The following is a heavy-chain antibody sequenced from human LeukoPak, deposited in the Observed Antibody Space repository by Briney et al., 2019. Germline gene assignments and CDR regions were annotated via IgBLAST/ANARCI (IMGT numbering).Heavy chain of an antibody. Sequence: PGVSVSLFCAPSGLILSSYRMQWARQARGKGLVWLAVISYVGTNEEDAGSVKGRFTSSRDNSKNTLYLQMNSLRAEDSAAYSCAKRIAGYCSGGSCYSLDYWGEGTLVTVSS. CDR2: ISYVGTNE. J-gene: IGHJ4*02. V-gene: IGHV3-30*18. CDR3: AKRIAGYCSGGSCYSLDY. CDR1: GLILSSYR. D-gene: IGHD2-15*01.